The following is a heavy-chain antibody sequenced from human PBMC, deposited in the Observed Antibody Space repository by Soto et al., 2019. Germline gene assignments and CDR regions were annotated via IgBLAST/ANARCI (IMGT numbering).Heavy chain of an antibody. CDR2: INPYSGDT. J-gene: IGHJ4*02. CDR3: AKRSPYSSGWYSPLFDY. Sequence: ASVKVSCKASGYNFIDNDIHWVGQAPGRGLEWMGWINPYSGDTKYGQTFQGRVTMTRDTSISSAYMELSRLTSDDTAVYFCAKRSPYSSGWYSPLFDYWGQAALVTVSS. D-gene: IGHD6-13*01. V-gene: IGHV1-2*02. CDR1: GYNFIDND.